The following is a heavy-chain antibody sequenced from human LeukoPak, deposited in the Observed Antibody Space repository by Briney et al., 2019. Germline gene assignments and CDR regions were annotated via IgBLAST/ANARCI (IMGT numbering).Heavy chain of an antibody. V-gene: IGHV4-59*01. D-gene: IGHD5-12*01. Sequence: SETLSLTCTVSGGSISSYHWSWIRQPPGKGLEWIGYIYYSGSTNYNPSLKSRVTISVDTSKNQFSLKLSSVTAADTAVYYCARDRSYSGYDFWGQGTLVTVSS. J-gene: IGHJ4*02. CDR3: ARDRSYSGYDF. CDR1: GGSISSYH. CDR2: IYYSGST.